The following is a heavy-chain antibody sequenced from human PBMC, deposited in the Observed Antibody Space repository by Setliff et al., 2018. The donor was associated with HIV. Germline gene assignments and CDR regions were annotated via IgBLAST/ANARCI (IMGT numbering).Heavy chain of an antibody. Sequence: ASVKVSCKASGCSFTGYYVNWVRQAPGQGLEWMGWISAYNGNTNYAQKLQGRVTITTDESTNTAYMELSSLRSEDTAVYYCATDQLLLGGSYSDYWGQGTLVTV. CDR3: ATDQLLLGGSYSDY. CDR2: ISAYNGNT. V-gene: IGHV1-18*01. CDR1: GCSFTGYY. D-gene: IGHD1-26*01. J-gene: IGHJ4*02.